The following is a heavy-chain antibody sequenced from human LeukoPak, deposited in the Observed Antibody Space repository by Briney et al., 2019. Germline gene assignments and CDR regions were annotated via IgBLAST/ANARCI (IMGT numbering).Heavy chain of an antibody. CDR3: ARVPYYCSSTSCYGNHIDY. J-gene: IGHJ4*02. D-gene: IGHD2-2*01. V-gene: IGHV4-34*01. Sequence: SETLSLTCAVYGGSFSGYYWSWIRQPPAKGLEWIGDINHSGSTNYNLSLKSRVTISVDTSRNQFSLKLSSVTAADTAVYYCARVPYYCSSTSCYGNHIDYWGQGTLVTVSS. CDR1: GGSFSGYY. CDR2: INHSGST.